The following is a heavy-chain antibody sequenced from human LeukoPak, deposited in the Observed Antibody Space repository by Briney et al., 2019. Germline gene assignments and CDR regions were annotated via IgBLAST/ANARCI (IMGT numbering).Heavy chain of an antibody. CDR2: ISGSGGST. CDR1: GFTFSSYA. V-gene: IGHV3-23*01. Sequence: PGGSLRLSCAASGFTFSSYAMSWVRQAPGKGLEWVSVISGSGGSTYYADSVKGRFTISRDNSKNTLCLQMNSLRAEDTAVYYCAKDRASEYSSGWPFDYWGQGTLVTVSS. CDR3: AKDRASEYSSGWPFDY. D-gene: IGHD6-19*01. J-gene: IGHJ4*02.